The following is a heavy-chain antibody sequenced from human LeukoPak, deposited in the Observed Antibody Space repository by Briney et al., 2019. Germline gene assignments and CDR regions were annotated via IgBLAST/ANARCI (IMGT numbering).Heavy chain of an antibody. CDR2: IYYSGST. J-gene: IGHJ4*02. CDR1: GGSVSSGSYY. Sequence: SETLSLTCTVSGGSVSSGSYYWSWIRQPPGKGLEWIGYIYYSGSTNYNPSLKSRVTISVDTSKNQFSLKPSSVTAADTAVYYCARDAVTVNSYYFDYWGQGTLVTVSS. D-gene: IGHD4-11*01. V-gene: IGHV4-61*01. CDR3: ARDAVTVNSYYFDY.